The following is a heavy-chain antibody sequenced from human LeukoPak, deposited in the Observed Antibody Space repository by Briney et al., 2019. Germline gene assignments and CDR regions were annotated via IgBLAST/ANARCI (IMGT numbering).Heavy chain of an antibody. Sequence: GGSLRLSCAASGFTFSDYYMSWIRQAPGKGLEWVSYISSSGSTIYYADSVKGRFTISRDNAKNSLYLQMNSLRAEDTAVYYCARGEASGQWLVFDLWGRGTLVTVSS. D-gene: IGHD6-19*01. J-gene: IGHJ2*01. CDR1: GFTFSDYY. CDR3: ARGEASGQWLVFDL. CDR2: ISSSGSTI. V-gene: IGHV3-11*01.